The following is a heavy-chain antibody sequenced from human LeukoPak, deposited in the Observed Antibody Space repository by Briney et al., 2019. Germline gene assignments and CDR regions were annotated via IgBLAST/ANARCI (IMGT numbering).Heavy chain of an antibody. CDR2: IKPSAFYT. J-gene: IGHJ4*02. V-gene: IGHV1-46*01. D-gene: IGHD1-26*01. Sequence: ASVKVSCKASGYSFTNYYMHWVRQAPGQGLEWMGIIKPSAFYTRYSQMFRGRVTMTSDTATNTLYMELSSLRSEDTAVYYCAREVQTGVGANDYWGQGTLVTVSS. CDR3: AREVQTGVGANDY. CDR1: GYSFTNYY.